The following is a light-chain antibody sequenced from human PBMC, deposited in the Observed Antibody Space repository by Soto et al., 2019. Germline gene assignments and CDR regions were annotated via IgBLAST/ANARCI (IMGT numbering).Light chain of an antibody. V-gene: IGLV2-14*01. J-gene: IGLJ3*02. CDR2: EVT. CDR3: SSYTSSSTWV. CDR1: SSDIGGHDY. Sequence: QSALTQPASVSGSPGQSITISCTGTSSDIGGHDYVFWYQQYPGKAPKLLISEVTNRPSGVSRRFSGSKSGATASLTITGLLAEDEADYYCSSYTSSSTWVFGGGTKVTVL.